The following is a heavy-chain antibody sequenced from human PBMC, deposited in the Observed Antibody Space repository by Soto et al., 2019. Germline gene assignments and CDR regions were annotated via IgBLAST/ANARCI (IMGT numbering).Heavy chain of an antibody. J-gene: IGHJ6*02. CDR3: ARHVPAAGYYYGMDV. Sequence: SVKVSCKASGFTFTSSAVQWVRQARGQRLEWIGWIVVGSGNTNYAQKFQERVTITRDMSTSTAYMELSSLRSEDTAVYYCARHVPAAGYYYGMDVWGQGTTVTVSS. V-gene: IGHV1-58*01. CDR2: IVVGSGNT. D-gene: IGHD2-2*01. CDR1: GFTFTSSA.